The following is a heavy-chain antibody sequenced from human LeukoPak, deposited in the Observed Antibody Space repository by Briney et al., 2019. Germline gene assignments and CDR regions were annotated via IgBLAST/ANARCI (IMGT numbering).Heavy chain of an antibody. J-gene: IGHJ4*02. V-gene: IGHV4-59*11. CDR1: GVSISSHF. Sequence: SSETLSLTCSVSGVSISSHFWSWIRQPPGKGLERIEYIHCSGSTNCNPSLKSRVTISLDTSKNQFSLKLTSVTAADAAVYYCSRAGTGFNIPGDYWGQGTLVTVSS. CDR2: IHCSGST. CDR3: SRAGTGFNIPGDY. D-gene: IGHD1-14*01.